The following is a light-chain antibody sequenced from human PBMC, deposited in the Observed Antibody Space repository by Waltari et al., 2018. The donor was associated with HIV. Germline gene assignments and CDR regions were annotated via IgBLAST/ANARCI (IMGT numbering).Light chain of an antibody. CDR1: SSNIGSKY. J-gene: IGLJ1*01. CDR3: AAWDDSLSVVYV. V-gene: IGLV1-47*01. CDR2: RNN. Sequence: QSVLPQPPSASGTPGQRVTIPCSGSSSNIGSKYVYWYQQLPGPAPKLLIYRNNQRPSGFPDLCSGSKSGTSASLVISGLRSEDEADYYCAAWDDSLSVVYVFGTGTKVTVL.